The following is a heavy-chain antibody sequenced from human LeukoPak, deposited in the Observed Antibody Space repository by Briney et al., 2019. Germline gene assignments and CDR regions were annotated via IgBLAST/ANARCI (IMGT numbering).Heavy chain of an antibody. J-gene: IGHJ5*02. CDR2: ISGRDSTT. CDR3: ATSGGSYWS. D-gene: IGHD1-26*01. Sequence: GGSLRLSCAASGLIFSKYWMTWVRQAPGKGLEWVSGISGRDSTTYYADSVKGRLTISRENSKNTLYLQMNSLRAEDTAVYYCATSGGSYWSWGQGTLVTVSS. CDR1: GLIFSKYW. V-gene: IGHV3-23*01.